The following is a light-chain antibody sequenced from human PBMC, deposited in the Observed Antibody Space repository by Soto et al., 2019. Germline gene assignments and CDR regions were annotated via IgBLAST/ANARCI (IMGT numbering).Light chain of an antibody. V-gene: IGLV1-40*01. J-gene: IGLJ1*01. Sequence: QSALTQPPSVSGAPGQRVTISCTGSNSNIGAGYDVHWYQHLPGTAPKLLIYGKSNRPSGVPDRFSGSTSGTSASLVITGLQAEDEADYYCQSYDRSLSGFFVFGTGTKLTVL. CDR1: NSNIGAGYD. CDR2: GKS. CDR3: QSYDRSLSGFFV.